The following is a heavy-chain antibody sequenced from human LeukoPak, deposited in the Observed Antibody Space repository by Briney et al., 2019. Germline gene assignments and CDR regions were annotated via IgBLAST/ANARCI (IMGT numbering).Heavy chain of an antibody. CDR3: ARLFAGKIGGYYGY. CDR2: IYSGGST. J-gene: IGHJ4*02. V-gene: IGHV3-66*01. CDR1: GFTFSSNY. Sequence: GGSLRLSCAASGFTFSSNYMSWVRQAPGKGPEWVSVIYSGGSTYYADSVKGRFTISRDNSKNTLYLQMNSLRAEDTAVYYCARLFAGKIGGYYGYWGQGTLVTVSS. D-gene: IGHD3-22*01.